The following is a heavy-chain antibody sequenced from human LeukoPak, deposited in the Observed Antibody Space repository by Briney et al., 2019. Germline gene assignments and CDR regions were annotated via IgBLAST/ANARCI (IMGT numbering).Heavy chain of an antibody. V-gene: IGHV4-59*08. J-gene: IGHJ4*02. D-gene: IGHD5-24*01. CDR2: IYYSGST. CDR1: GGSISSYY. CDR3: ARQSGRRDGYNDY. Sequence: SETLSLTCTVSGGSISSYYWSWIRQPPGKGLEWIGYIYYSGSTNYNPSLKSRVTISVDTSKNQFPLKLSSVTAADTAVYYCARQSGRRDGYNDYWGQGTLVTVSS.